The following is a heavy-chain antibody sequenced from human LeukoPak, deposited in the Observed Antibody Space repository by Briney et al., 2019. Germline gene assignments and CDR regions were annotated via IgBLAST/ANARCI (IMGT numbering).Heavy chain of an antibody. CDR2: IIPISRIV. Sequence: GASVKVSCKASGDTFSSYATSWVQQAPGHGLEWMGGIIPISRIVNYAQKFQGRVTITADEPTSTAYMEMSSLRSEDRAVYFCARGRLERDYYYGMHVWGQGTTVTVSS. J-gene: IGHJ6*02. D-gene: IGHD1-1*01. CDR3: ARGRLERDYYYGMHV. CDR1: GDTFSSYA. V-gene: IGHV1-69*13.